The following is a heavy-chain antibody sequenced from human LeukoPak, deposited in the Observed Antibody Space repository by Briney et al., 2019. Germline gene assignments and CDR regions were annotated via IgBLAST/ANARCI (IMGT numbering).Heavy chain of an antibody. V-gene: IGHV5-10-1*01. D-gene: IGHD3-3*01. Sequence: NLGESLKISCKGSGYSFTSHRITWVRQMPGKGLEWMGRIDPNASYSNYSPSFQGHVTISVDKSISTAYLQWSSLKASDTAMYYCARDLSRNCFDPWGQGTLVIVSS. CDR1: GYSFTSHR. CDR2: IDPNASYS. J-gene: IGHJ5*02. CDR3: ARDLSRNCFDP.